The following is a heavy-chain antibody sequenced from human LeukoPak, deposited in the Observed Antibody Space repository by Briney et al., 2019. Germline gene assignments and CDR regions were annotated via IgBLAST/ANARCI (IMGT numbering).Heavy chain of an antibody. D-gene: IGHD4-23*01. CDR3: ARDLKGGGNWYPTFDY. V-gene: IGHV3-21*01. Sequence: GGSLRLSCAASGFTSSSYSMNWVRQAPGKGLEWVSSISSSSSYIYYADSVKGRFTISRDNAKNSLYLQMNSLRAEDTAVYYCARDLKGGGNWYPTFDYWGQGTLVTVSS. J-gene: IGHJ4*02. CDR1: GFTSSSYS. CDR2: ISSSSSYI.